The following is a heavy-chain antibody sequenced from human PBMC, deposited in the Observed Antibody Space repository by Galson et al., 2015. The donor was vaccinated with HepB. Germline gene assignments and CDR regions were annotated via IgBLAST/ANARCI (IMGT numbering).Heavy chain of an antibody. J-gene: IGHJ4*02. CDR1: GDSVSSNSAS. D-gene: IGHD3-10*01. CDR2: TYYRSKWYN. CDR3: AREWFGEFSWLGS. V-gene: IGHV6-1*01. Sequence: CAISGDSVSSNSASWNRIRQSPSRGLEWLGRTYYRSKWYNDYALSVKSRITINPDTSKNQFSLQLSSVTPEDTAVYYCAREWFGEFSWLGSWGQGTLVTVSS.